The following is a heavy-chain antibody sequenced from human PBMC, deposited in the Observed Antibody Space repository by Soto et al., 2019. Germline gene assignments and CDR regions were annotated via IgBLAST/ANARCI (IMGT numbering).Heavy chain of an antibody. J-gene: IGHJ6*03. Sequence: PSETLSLTCTVSGGSISSCGYYWSWIRQHPGKGLEWIGYIYYSGSTYYNPSLKSRVTISVDTSKNQFSLKLSSVTAADTAVYYCARAAPFSRCSSTSCPSDYYYYYMDVWGKGTTVTVS. D-gene: IGHD2-2*01. CDR2: IYYSGST. CDR1: GGSISSCGYY. CDR3: ARAAPFSRCSSTSCPSDYYYYYMDV. V-gene: IGHV4-31*03.